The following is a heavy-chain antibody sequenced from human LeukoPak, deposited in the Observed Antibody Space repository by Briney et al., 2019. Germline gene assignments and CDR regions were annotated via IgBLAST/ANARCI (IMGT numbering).Heavy chain of an antibody. CDR1: GFTFSNYA. CDR2: ISGGGLST. V-gene: IGHV3-23*01. D-gene: IGHD4-17*01. CDR3: AKTATVTTSWFDP. Sequence: GGSLRLSXAASGFTFSNYAMSWVRQAPGKGLEWLSAISGGGLSTYYADSVRGRFTISRDNSKNTLYLQMNSLRAEDTAVYYCAKTATVTTSWFDPWGQGTLVTVSS. J-gene: IGHJ5*02.